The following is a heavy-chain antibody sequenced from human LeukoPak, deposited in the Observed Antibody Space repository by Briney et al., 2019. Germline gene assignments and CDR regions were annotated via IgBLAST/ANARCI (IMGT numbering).Heavy chain of an antibody. J-gene: IGHJ6*02. CDR3: TRHSDAYCSRANCYVDNFYGLDV. CDR2: IRSRANSYVT. Sequence: GGSLRFSCAASGFTFSGSAMHWVRQASGKGLEWVGRIRSRANSYVTAYAASVTGRFIISRDDSGNTAYLQMNGLKTEDTAVYYCTRHSDAYCSRANCYVDNFYGLDVWGQGTRVTVSS. CDR1: GFTFSGSA. D-gene: IGHD2-2*01. V-gene: IGHV3-73*01.